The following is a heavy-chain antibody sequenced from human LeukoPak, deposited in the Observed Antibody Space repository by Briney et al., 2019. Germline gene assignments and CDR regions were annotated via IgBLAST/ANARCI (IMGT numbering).Heavy chain of an antibody. V-gene: IGHV1-18*01. CDR2: ISAYNGNT. D-gene: IGHD3-3*01. J-gene: IGHJ4*02. Sequence: ASVKVSCKASGYTFTSYGISWVRQAPGQGLEWMGWISAYNGNTNYAQKLQGRVTMTTDTSTSTAYMELRSLRSDDTAVYYCARDSLFGVVMTYSDYWGQGTLVTVSS. CDR3: ARDSLFGVVMTYSDY. CDR1: GYTFTSYG.